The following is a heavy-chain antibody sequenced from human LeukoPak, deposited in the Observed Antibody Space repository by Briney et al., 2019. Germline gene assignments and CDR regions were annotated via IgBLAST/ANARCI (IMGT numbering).Heavy chain of an antibody. CDR2: IYYSGTT. CDR1: GGSISAGISY. D-gene: IGHD1-1*01. J-gene: IGHJ5*02. CDR3: ARGYIPLDP. Sequence: TSQTLSLTCTVSGGSISAGISYWSWIRQYPGKGLEWIGYIYYSGTTYYNPSLKSRVSISLDTSKNQFSLQLTSVTAADTAVYYCARGYIPLDPWGQGTLVTVSS. V-gene: IGHV4-31*03.